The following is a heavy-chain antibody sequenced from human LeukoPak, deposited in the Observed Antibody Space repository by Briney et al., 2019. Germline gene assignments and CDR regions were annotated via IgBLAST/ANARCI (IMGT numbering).Heavy chain of an antibody. J-gene: IGHJ4*02. CDR3: ASADSSNWPNVDY. CDR1: SGSISTSAYY. V-gene: IGHV4-39*07. CDR2: MYFGGST. D-gene: IGHD6-13*01. Sequence: SSETLSLTCTVSSGSISTSAYYWGWIRQPPGKGLEWIGTMYFGGSTYYNPSLKSRVTISSDTSKNQFSLKLGSVTAADTAVYYCASADSSNWPNVDYWGQGTLITVSS.